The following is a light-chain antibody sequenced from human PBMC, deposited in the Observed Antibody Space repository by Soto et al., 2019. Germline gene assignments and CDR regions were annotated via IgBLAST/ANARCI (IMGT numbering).Light chain of an antibody. J-gene: IGLJ1*01. CDR1: SSDVGGYNY. Sequence: QSALTQPPSASGSPGQSVAISCTGTSSDVGGYNYVSWYQQHPGKAPKLMIYEVNKRPSGVPDRFSGSQSGNTAPLTVSGLQAEDEADYYCSSYAGSSNVFGTGTKLTVL. CDR3: SSYAGSSNV. V-gene: IGLV2-8*01. CDR2: EVN.